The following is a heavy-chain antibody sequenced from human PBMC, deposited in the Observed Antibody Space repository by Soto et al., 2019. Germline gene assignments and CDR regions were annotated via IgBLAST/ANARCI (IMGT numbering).Heavy chain of an antibody. J-gene: IGHJ3*01. V-gene: IGHV3-23*01. D-gene: IGHD2-21*01. CDR2: ISGSGDNT. CDR1: GFIFAGYA. CDR3: AKAGTAYADAFDV. Sequence: LRLSCAASGFIFAGYAMNWIRQAPGKGLEWVSGISGSGDNTYYTGSVKGRFTISRDNSKDTLYLQINSLRAEDTAVYYCAKAGTAYADAFDVWGQGXMVTVSS.